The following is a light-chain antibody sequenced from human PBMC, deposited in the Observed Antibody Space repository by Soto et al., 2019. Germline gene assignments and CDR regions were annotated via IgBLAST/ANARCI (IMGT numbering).Light chain of an antibody. CDR3: SSYTSSSTGV. CDR2: DVS. CDR1: SSDVGGYNY. V-gene: IGLV2-14*01. J-gene: IGLJ1*01. Sequence: SALTQPASVSGSPGQSITISCTGTSSDVGGYNYVSWYQQHPGKAPKLMIYDVSNRPSGVSNRFSGSKSGNTASLTISGLQAEDEADYYCSSYTSSSTGVFGTGTNVTVL.